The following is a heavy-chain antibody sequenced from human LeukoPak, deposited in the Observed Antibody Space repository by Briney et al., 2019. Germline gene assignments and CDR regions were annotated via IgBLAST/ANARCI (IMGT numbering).Heavy chain of an antibody. CDR3: GRGYYGDYGYGMDV. CDR1: GFTFSSYG. V-gene: IGHV3-33*01. CDR2: IWYAGSNK. D-gene: IGHD4-17*01. J-gene: IGHJ6*02. Sequence: PGRSLRLSCAASGFTFSSYGIHWVRQAPGKGVEGGAVIWYAGSNKYYADSVKGRFTFSRDNSKNTLYLQMNSLRAEDTAVYCCGRGYYGDYGYGMDVWGQGTTVTVSS.